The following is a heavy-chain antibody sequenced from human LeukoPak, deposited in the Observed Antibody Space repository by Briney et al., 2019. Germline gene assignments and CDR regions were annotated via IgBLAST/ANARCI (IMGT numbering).Heavy chain of an antibody. J-gene: IGHJ6*02. Sequence: GGSLRLSCAASGFTFSSYWMSWVRQAPGKGLEWVANIKQDGSEKYYVDSVKGRFTISRDNAKNSLYLQMNSLTAEDTAVYYCARDGEVGGYCSSTSCYTYYYYGMDVWGQGTTVTVSS. D-gene: IGHD2-2*02. V-gene: IGHV3-7*01. CDR3: ARDGEVGGYCSSTSCYTYYYYGMDV. CDR2: IKQDGSEK. CDR1: GFTFSSYW.